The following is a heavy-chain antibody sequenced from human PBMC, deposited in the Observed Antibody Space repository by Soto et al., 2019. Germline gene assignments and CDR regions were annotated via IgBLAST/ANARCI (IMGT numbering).Heavy chain of an antibody. J-gene: IGHJ6*02. CDR3: ARGNWDVDYYGMDV. V-gene: IGHV4-34*09. CDR2: INHSGST. Sequence: TLSLTCAVYGGAFSGYYWSWIRQPPGKGREWIGQINHSGSTNYNPSLKSRVTISVDTSKNQFSLKLSSVTAADTAVYYCARGNWDVDYYGMDVWGQGTTVTVSS. CDR1: GGAFSGYY. D-gene: IGHD1-1*01.